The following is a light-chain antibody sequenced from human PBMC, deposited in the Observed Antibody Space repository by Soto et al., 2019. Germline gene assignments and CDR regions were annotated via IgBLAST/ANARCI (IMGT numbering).Light chain of an antibody. CDR2: DAS. J-gene: IGKJ1*01. Sequence: EIVMTQSPATLSVSPVERATLSCRASQDISSNLAWYQQKLGQAPRLLIYDASTRATGIPARFSGSGSGTEFTLTISSLQSEDFAVYYCQQYNNWWTFGQGTKVDIK. CDR3: QQYNNWWT. CDR1: QDISSN. V-gene: IGKV3-15*01.